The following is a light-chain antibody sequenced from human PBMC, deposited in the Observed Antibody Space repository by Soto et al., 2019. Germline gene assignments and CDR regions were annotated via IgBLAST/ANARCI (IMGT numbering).Light chain of an antibody. CDR3: QQRSNWPTIT. V-gene: IGKV3-11*01. CDR1: QSVDIS. CDR2: DAS. J-gene: IGKJ5*01. Sequence: EIVLTQSPGTLSLSPGERVTLSCRASQSVDISLAWYQQKPGQAHRLLIYDASNRATGIPARFSGSGSGTDFTLTISSLEPEDFAVYYCQQRSNWPTITFGQGTRLEIK.